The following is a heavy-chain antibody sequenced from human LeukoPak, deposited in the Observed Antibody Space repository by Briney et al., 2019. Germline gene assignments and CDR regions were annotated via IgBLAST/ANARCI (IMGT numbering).Heavy chain of an antibody. CDR2: LSGSGITT. CDR1: GFTFSNSA. CDR3: AKGIYSSGWSYFDY. V-gene: IGHV3-23*01. Sequence: PGGSLRLSCAASGFTFSNSAMSWVRQAPGKGLEWVSALSGSGITTYYADSVKGRFTISRDSSKNTLYLQMNSLRAEDTAVYYCAKGIYSSGWSYFDYWGHGTLVTVSS. D-gene: IGHD6-19*01. J-gene: IGHJ4*01.